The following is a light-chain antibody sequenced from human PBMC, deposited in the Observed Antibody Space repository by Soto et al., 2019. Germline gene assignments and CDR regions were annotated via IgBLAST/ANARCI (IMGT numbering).Light chain of an antibody. CDR3: QVWDISADRVAV. J-gene: IGLJ2*01. V-gene: IGLV3-21*02. CDR1: KIGDIS. Sequence: SYELAQPPSVSVAPGQPARLTCGGDKIGDISVHWYQQKPGQAPVMVVYDDYDRPSGIPERFSGSNSGNTATLTISGVEAGDEADYYCQVWDISADRVAVFGGGTQVTVL. CDR2: DDY.